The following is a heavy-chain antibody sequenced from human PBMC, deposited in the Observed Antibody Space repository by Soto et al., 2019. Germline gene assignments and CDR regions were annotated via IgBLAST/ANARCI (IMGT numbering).Heavy chain of an antibody. Sequence: ASVNGYCKASGYTFTSYYMHWGRHAPGQGLEWMGIINPSGGSTSYAQKFQGRVTMTRDTSTSTVYMEPSSLRSEDTAVYYCARVRRSSGYYYGYWGQGTPVTVSS. CDR1: GYTFTSYY. D-gene: IGHD3-22*01. CDR3: ARVRRSSGYYYGY. CDR2: INPSGGST. V-gene: IGHV1-46*01. J-gene: IGHJ4*02.